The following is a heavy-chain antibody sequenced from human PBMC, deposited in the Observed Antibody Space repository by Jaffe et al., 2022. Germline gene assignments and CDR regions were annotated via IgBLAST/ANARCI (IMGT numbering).Heavy chain of an antibody. D-gene: IGHD3-10*01. CDR3: AREVWFGEFFWFDP. Sequence: QVQLQESGPGLVKPSQTLSLTCTVSGGSISSGSYYWSWIRQPAGKGLEWIGRIYTSGSTNYNPSLKSRVTISVDTSKNQFSLKLSSVTAADTAVYYCAREVWFGEFFWFDPWGQGTLVTVSS. CDR2: IYTSGST. CDR1: GGSISSGSYY. J-gene: IGHJ5*02. V-gene: IGHV4-61*02.